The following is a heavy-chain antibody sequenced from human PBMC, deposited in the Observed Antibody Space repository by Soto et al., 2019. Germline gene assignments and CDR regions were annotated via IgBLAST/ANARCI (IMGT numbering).Heavy chain of an antibody. CDR1: GGSMNNYY. V-gene: IGHV4-59*01. J-gene: IGHJ6*02. D-gene: IGHD2-8*02. Sequence: SETLSLTCTVSGGSMNNYYWSWIRQPPGKGLEWIGYIYSSGSTNYSPSLSSRVTMSLDTSKSQFSLRLDSVSAADTAVYYCAREDKTFSCPGGTCPPPRGIDVWGQGTTVTVSS. CDR3: AREDKTFSCPGGTCPPPRGIDV. CDR2: IYSSGST.